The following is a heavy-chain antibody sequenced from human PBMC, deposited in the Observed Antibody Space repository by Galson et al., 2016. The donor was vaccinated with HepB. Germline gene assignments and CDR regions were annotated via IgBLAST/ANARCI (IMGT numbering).Heavy chain of an antibody. CDR2: IRRDESAR. J-gene: IGHJ3*02. D-gene: IGHD3-10*01. CDR1: GFTFSDYW. CDR3: ATMFYYYNPGFDRVDAFDI. Sequence: SLRLSCAASGFTFSDYWMTWVRQAPGKGLEWVANIRRDESARYYVDSVKGRFTISRDNAKNSLYLKMNSLSSEDTAVYYCATMFYYYNPGFDRVDAFDICGQGTMVPVSS. V-gene: IGHV3-7*01.